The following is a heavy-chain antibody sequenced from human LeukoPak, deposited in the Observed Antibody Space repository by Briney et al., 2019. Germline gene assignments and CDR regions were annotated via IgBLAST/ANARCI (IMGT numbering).Heavy chain of an antibody. CDR1: GGSFSGCY. CDR2: INHSGST. V-gene: IGHV4-34*01. D-gene: IGHD3-10*01. CDR3: ARSGSGYFDY. J-gene: IGHJ4*02. Sequence: SETLSLTCAVYGGSFSGCYWSWIRQHPGKGLEWIGEINHSGSTNYNPSLKSRVTISVDTSKNQFSLKLSSVTAADTAVYYCARSGSGYFDYWGQGTLVTVSS.